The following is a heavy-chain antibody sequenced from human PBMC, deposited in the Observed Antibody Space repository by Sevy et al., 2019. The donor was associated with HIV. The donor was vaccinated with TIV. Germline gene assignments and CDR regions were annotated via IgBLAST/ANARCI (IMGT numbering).Heavy chain of an antibody. CDR2: ISYDGSNK. Sequence: GGSPRLSCAASGFTFSSYGMHWVRQAPGKGLEWVAVISYDGSNKYYADSVKGRFTISRDNSKNTLYLQMNSLRAEDTAVYYCAKDYYDSSGYPEFFDYWGQGTLVTVSS. V-gene: IGHV3-30*18. CDR3: AKDYYDSSGYPEFFDY. D-gene: IGHD3-22*01. J-gene: IGHJ4*02. CDR1: GFTFSSYG.